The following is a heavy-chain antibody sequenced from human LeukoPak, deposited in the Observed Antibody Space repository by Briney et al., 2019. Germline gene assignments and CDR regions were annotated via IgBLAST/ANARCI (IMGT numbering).Heavy chain of an antibody. CDR1: GYTFTGYY. CDR2: INPNSGGT. Sequence: ASVKVSCKASGYTFTGYYMHWVRQAPGQGLEWMGWINPNSGGTNYAQKFQGRVTMTRDTSISTAFMELSRLRSDDTAVYYCARDPDPLDWGSFRYFDYWGQGTLVTVSS. V-gene: IGHV1-2*02. J-gene: IGHJ4*02. CDR3: ARDPDPLDWGSFRYFDY. D-gene: IGHD3/OR15-3a*01.